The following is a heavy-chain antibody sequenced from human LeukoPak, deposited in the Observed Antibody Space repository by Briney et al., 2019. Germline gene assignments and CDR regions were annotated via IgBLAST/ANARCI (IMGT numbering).Heavy chain of an antibody. D-gene: IGHD4-23*01. CDR2: IRSKAYGGTT. CDR3: TSTVGHSYYFDY. V-gene: IGHV3-49*04. Sequence: GGSLRLSCTASGFTFGDYAMSWVRQAPGKGLEWVGFIRSKAYGGTTEYAASVKGRFTISRDDSKSIAYLQMNSLKTEDTAVYYCTSTVGHSYYFDYWGQGTLVTVSS. CDR1: GFTFGDYA. J-gene: IGHJ4*02.